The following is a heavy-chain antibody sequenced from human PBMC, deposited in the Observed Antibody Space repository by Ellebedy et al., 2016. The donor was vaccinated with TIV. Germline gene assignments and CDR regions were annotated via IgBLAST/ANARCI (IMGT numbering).Heavy chain of an antibody. D-gene: IGHD3-16*02. Sequence: SETLSLXXAVHGGSFDAYYWSWIRQPPGKGLEWIGEVIHNGRANYNPSLKSRVTISLDTSKSQFSLKLSSVTAADTAVYYCARWGGEFRGVIVPFDSWGQGTLVTVSS. CDR1: GGSFDAYY. V-gene: IGHV4-34*09. CDR3: ARWGGEFRGVIVPFDS. J-gene: IGHJ4*02. CDR2: VIHNGRA.